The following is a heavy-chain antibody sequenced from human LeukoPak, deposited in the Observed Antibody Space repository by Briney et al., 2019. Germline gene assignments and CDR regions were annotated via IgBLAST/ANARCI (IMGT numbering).Heavy chain of an antibody. CDR3: AGASDFWSGAYYYSMDV. V-gene: IGHV3-48*01. CDR1: GFTFSDYS. Sequence: GGSLRLPCAASGFTFSDYSMNWVRQAPGKGLEWISYISSSSRAIYYADSVKGRFTISRDNAKNSLYLQMNSLRAEDTAVYYCAGASDFWSGAYYYSMDVWGKGTTVTVSS. J-gene: IGHJ6*03. CDR2: ISSSSRAI. D-gene: IGHD3-3*01.